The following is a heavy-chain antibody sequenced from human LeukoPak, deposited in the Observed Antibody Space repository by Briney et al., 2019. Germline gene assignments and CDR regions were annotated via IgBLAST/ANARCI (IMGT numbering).Heavy chain of an antibody. Sequence: GGSLRLSCAASGFTFSSYAMSWVRQAPGKGLEWVSTVTASGGSISYADSVKGRFTISRDNSKNTVYLQMNSLRAEDTAIYYCAKAKDQVVGVQASWGQGTLVTVSS. CDR3: AKAKDQVVGVQAS. V-gene: IGHV3-23*01. CDR2: VTASGGSI. CDR1: GFTFSSYA. D-gene: IGHD1-26*01. J-gene: IGHJ5*02.